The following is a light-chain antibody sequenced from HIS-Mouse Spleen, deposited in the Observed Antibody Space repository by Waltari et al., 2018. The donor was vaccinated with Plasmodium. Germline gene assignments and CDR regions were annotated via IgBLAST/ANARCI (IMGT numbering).Light chain of an antibody. J-gene: IGLJ2*01. V-gene: IGLV6-57*02. CDR1: SGSIASNY. CDR3: QSYDSSNQV. Sequence: NFMLTQSHSVSESPGKTVTISCTGSSGSIASNYVQWYQQRPGSAPTTVIYEANQRPSGVPDRFSGSIDSSSNSASLTISGLKTEDEADYYCQSYDSSNQVFGGGTKLTVL. CDR2: EAN.